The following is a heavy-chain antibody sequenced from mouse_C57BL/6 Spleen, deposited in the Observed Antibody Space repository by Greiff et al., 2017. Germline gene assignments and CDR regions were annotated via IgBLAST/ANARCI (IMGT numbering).Heavy chain of an antibody. CDR3: TTDYSNSFAY. D-gene: IGHD2-5*01. CDR2: IDPEDGDT. V-gene: IGHV14-1*01. CDR1: GFNIKDYY. Sequence: VHVKQSGAELVRPGASVKLSCTASGFNIKDYYMHWVKQRPEQGLEWIGRIDPEDGDTEYAPKFQGKATMTADTSSNTAYLQLSSLTSEDTAVYYCTTDYSNSFAYWGQGTLVTVSA. J-gene: IGHJ3*01.